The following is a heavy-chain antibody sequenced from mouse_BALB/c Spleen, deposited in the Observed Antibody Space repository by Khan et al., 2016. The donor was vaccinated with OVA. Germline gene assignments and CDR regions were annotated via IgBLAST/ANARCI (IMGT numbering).Heavy chain of an antibody. CDR2: IWSAGST. D-gene: IGHD2-4*01. CDR3: ARRGYDYSRGALFVY. J-gene: IGHJ3*01. Sequence: QVQLKESGPGLVAPSQSLSITCTVSGFSLDKYSVHWIRQPPGKGLEWLGVIWSAGSTDYNAARISSLTITKDNSRSQVFFKVNSLQPNDTAMYYCARRGYDYSRGALFVYWGQGTLVTVSA. CDR1: GFSLDKYS. V-gene: IGHV2-2*02.